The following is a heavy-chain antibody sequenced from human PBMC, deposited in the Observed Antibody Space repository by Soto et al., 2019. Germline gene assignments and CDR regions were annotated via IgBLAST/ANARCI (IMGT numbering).Heavy chain of an antibody. CDR1: GGSFSGYY. J-gene: IGHJ4*02. Sequence: ASETLSLTCAVYGGSFSGYYWSWIRQPPGKGLEWIGEINHSGSTNYNPSLKSRVTISVDTSKNQFSLKLSSVTAADTAVYYCARAPQAATVTRSYYFDYWGQGTLVTVSS. D-gene: IGHD4-17*01. CDR2: INHSGST. V-gene: IGHV4-34*01. CDR3: ARAPQAATVTRSYYFDY.